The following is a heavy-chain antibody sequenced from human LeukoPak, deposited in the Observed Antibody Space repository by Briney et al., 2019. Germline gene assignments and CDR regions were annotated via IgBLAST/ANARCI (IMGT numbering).Heavy chain of an antibody. Sequence: PGASLRLSCAASGFTFSIYGMRWVRHAPGKGLEWVSAISGSGGGTYYAESVKGRFTVSRDNSKNTLFLQMNSLRAEDTAIYYCAKDLRWGLDYWGQGTLVTVSS. D-gene: IGHD7-27*01. CDR2: ISGSGGGT. J-gene: IGHJ4*02. CDR3: AKDLRWGLDY. V-gene: IGHV3-23*01. CDR1: GFTFSIYG.